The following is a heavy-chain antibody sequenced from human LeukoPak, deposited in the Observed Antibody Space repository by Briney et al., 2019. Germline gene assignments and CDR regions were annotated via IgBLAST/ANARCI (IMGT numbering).Heavy chain of an antibody. V-gene: IGHV3-48*04. CDR2: TSSSSSTI. J-gene: IGHJ5*02. CDR1: GFTVSNAW. Sequence: GGSLRLSCAASGFTVSNAWMSWVRQAPGKGLEWVSYTSSSSSTIYYADSVKSRFTISRDNAKNSLYLQMNSLRAEDTAVYYCARDLQDIVVVPAATWGQGTLVTVSS. CDR3: ARDLQDIVVVPAAT. D-gene: IGHD2-2*01.